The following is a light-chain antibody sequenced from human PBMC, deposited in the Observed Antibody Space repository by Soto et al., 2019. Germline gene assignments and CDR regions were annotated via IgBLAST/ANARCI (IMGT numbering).Light chain of an antibody. J-gene: IGKJ5*01. CDR3: NQYDNWPKT. V-gene: IGKV3-15*01. Sequence: EVVVTQSPATLSVSPGERATLSCRASQSVSSNLAWYQQKPGQAHRLLIYGAYTRATGIQARFSGSGSGTELTLTIRSLQSEDFAVYYCNQYDNWPKTFGQGTRLEIK. CDR1: QSVSSN. CDR2: GAY.